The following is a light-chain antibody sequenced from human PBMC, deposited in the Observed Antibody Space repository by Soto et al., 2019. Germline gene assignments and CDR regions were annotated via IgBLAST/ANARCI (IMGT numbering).Light chain of an antibody. CDR2: EAS. V-gene: IGKV3-11*01. CDR3: QHRSNWPG. CDR1: QSVSSY. Sequence: EIVFTQSPDTLSLSPGERATLSCRASQSVSSYLAWYQQKPGQAPRLLIYEASKRATGIPARFSGSGSETDFTLTISSLEPEDFAVYYCQHRSNWPGFGQGTRLEIK. J-gene: IGKJ5*01.